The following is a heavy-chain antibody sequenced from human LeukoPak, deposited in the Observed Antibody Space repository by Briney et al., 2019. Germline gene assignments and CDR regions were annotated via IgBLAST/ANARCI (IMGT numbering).Heavy chain of an antibody. J-gene: IGHJ6*03. Sequence: GGSLRLSCAASGFTFNYAWMNWVRQAPGKGLEWVGRIKSKTDGGTTGYAAPVKGRFSISRDDSKNTLYLQMNSLKTEDTAVYYCTTAGRITSRTLVYYHYYMDVWGKGTTVTVSS. D-gene: IGHD1-14*01. CDR1: GFTFNYAW. CDR2: IKSKTDGGTT. V-gene: IGHV3-15*01. CDR3: TTAGRITSRTLVYYHYYMDV.